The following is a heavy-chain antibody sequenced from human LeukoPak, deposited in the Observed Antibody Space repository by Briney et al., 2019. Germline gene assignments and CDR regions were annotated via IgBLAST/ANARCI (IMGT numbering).Heavy chain of an antibody. CDR1: GVSISSYY. D-gene: IGHD5-18*01. V-gene: IGHV4-59*01. J-gene: IGHJ3*02. CDR3: ASVGRVGYGYGFGLPGPALAFDI. CDR2: IYYSGST. Sequence: SETLSLTCTVSGVSISSYYWSWIRQPPGKGLEWIGYIYYSGSTNYNPSLKSRVTISVDTSKNQCSLKLSSVPAADTAVYYCASVGRVGYGYGFGLPGPALAFDIWGQGTMVTVSS.